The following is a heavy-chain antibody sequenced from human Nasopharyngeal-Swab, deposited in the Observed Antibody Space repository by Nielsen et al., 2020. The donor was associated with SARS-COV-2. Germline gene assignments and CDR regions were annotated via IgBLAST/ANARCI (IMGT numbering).Heavy chain of an antibody. CDR1: GFTVSSNY. J-gene: IGHJ4*02. V-gene: IGHV3-53*01. D-gene: IGHD3-22*01. CDR2: IYSGGST. CDR3: ASAHRAYGDSGYYPLDY. Sequence: GESLKISCAASGFTVSSNYMSWVRQAPGKGLEWVSVIYSGGSTYYADSVKGRFTISRDNAKNLLYLQMNSLRAEDTAVYYCASAHRAYGDSGYYPLDYWGKGTLVTVSS.